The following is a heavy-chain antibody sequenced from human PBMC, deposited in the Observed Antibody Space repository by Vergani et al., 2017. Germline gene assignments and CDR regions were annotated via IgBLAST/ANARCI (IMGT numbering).Heavy chain of an antibody. CDR3: ARLYGRDSSGSKYCDY. J-gene: IGHJ4*02. V-gene: IGHV5-51*01. CDR2: IHPADSDT. D-gene: IGHD3-22*01. CDR1: GYSFTNYW. Sequence: EVQLVQSGAEVKKPGESLKISCQISGYSFTNYWIGWVRQMPGKGLEWMGIIHPADSDTRYSPSFQGQVTISVDKSISPAYLQRSSLRASDSAMYYCARLYGRDSSGSKYCDYWGQGTLVTVSS.